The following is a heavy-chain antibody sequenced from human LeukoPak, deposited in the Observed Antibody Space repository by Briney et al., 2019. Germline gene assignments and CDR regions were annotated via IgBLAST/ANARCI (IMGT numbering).Heavy chain of an antibody. D-gene: IGHD3-10*01. V-gene: IGHV4-34*01. CDR1: GGSFSGYY. J-gene: IGHJ6*02. Sequence: SETLSLTCAVYGGSFSGYYWSWIRQPPGEGREWIGEINHSGSTNYNPSLKSRVTISVDTSKNQFSLKLSSVTAADTAVYYCARALAQNYYGSGSYSRKYYYYGMDVWGQGTTVTVSS. CDR2: INHSGST. CDR3: ARALAQNYYGSGSYSRKYYYYGMDV.